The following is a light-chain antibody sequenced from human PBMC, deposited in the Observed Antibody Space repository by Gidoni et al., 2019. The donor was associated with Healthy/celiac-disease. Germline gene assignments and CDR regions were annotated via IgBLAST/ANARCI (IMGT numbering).Light chain of an antibody. V-gene: IGKV2-28*01. CDR2: LGS. CDR3: MQALQTPPYT. Sequence: DIVMTQSPLSLPVTPGEPASISHRSRQSLLHSNGYNYLDWYLQKPGQSPQLLIYLGSNRASGVPDRFSGSGSGTDFTLKISRVEAEDVGVYYCMQALQTPPYTFGQGTKLEIK. J-gene: IGKJ2*01. CDR1: QSLLHSNGYNY.